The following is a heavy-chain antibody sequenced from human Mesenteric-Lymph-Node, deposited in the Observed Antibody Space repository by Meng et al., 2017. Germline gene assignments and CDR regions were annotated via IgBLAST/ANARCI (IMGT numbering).Heavy chain of an antibody. CDR3: ARDFDPFWSSGWYTPPDY. J-gene: IGHJ4*02. D-gene: IGHD6-19*01. V-gene: IGHV3-48*04. Sequence: GGSLRLSCAVSGFTISRGWMSWVRQAPGKGLEWVSYISSSGSTIYYADSVKGRFTISRDNAKNSLYLQMNSLRAEDTAVYYCARDFDPFWSSGWYTPPDYWGQGTLVTVSS. CDR1: GFTISRGW. CDR2: ISSSGSTI.